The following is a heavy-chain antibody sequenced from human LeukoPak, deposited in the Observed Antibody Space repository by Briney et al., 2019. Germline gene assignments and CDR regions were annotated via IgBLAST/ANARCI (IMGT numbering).Heavy chain of an antibody. CDR2: INPSGGST. CDR3: ARGPSHCSSTSCYALGIDY. J-gene: IGHJ4*02. V-gene: IGHV1-46*01. CDR1: GYTFTSYY. Sequence: ASVKVSCKASGYTFTSYYMHWVRQAPGQGLEWMGIINPSGGSTSYAQKFQGRVTMTRDMSTSTVYMGLSSLRSEDTAVYCCARGPSHCSSTSCYALGIDYWGQGTLVTVSS. D-gene: IGHD2-2*01.